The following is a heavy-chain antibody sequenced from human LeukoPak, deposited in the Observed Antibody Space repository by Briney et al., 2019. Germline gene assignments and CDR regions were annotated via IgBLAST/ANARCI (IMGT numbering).Heavy chain of an antibody. J-gene: IGHJ4*02. CDR2: IKQEGSEK. CDR1: GFTLSTYW. CDR3: ARGLWTFDN. Sequence: PGGSLTLSCVVSGFTLSTYWMTCVRQAPGKGLEWVANIKQEGSEKDYVGSVKGRFTISRDNARNSLYLQMNSLRAEDTAVYYCARGLWTFDNWGQGALVTVSS. V-gene: IGHV3-7*01. D-gene: IGHD4/OR15-4a*01.